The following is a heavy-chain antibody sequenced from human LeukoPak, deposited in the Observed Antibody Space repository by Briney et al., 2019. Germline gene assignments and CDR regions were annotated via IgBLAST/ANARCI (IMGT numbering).Heavy chain of an antibody. Sequence: GESLKISCKGSGYSFTSYWIGWVRQMPGKGLEWMGIIYPGDSDTRYSPSFQGQVTISADKSISTAYLQWSSLKASDTAMYYCARHRVSLDDSSGYYPDYWGQGTLVTVSS. CDR1: GYSFTSYW. CDR3: ARHRVSLDDSSGYYPDY. CDR2: IYPGDSDT. J-gene: IGHJ4*02. D-gene: IGHD3-22*01. V-gene: IGHV5-51*01.